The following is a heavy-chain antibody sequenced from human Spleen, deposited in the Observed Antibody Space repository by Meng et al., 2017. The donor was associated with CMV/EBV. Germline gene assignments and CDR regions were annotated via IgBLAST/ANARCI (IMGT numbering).Heavy chain of an antibody. CDR3: VRDRQELGAEYFHH. CDR2: LSFDGDYK. Sequence: ASGVTFSNYAMHWVRQAPGKGLEWVAVLSFDGDYKYYADSVKGRFTISRDNSKNALYLEMNSLRVEDTAVYFCVRDRQELGAEYFHHWGQGTLVTVSS. J-gene: IGHJ1*01. V-gene: IGHV3-30*04. D-gene: IGHD1-26*01. CDR1: GVTFSNYA.